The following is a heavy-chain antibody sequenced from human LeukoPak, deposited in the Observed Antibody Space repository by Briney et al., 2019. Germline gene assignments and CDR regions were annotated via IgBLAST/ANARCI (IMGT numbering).Heavy chain of an antibody. CDR3: ARAVGNVLYYFDY. D-gene: IGHD4-23*01. J-gene: IGHJ4*02. CDR2: IWYDGSNK. Sequence: GGSLRPSCAASGFTFSSYGMHWVRQAPGKGLEWVAVIWYDGSNKYYADSVKGRFTISRDNSKNTLYLQMNSLRAEDTAVYYCARAVGNVLYYFDYWGQGTLVTVSS. CDR1: GFTFSSYG. V-gene: IGHV3-33*01.